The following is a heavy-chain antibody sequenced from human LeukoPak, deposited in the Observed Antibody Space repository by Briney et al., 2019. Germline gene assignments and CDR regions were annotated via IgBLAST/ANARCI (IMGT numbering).Heavy chain of an antibody. V-gene: IGHV3-30-3*01. CDR2: ISYDGSNK. D-gene: IGHD2-2*01. CDR3: ARRGVIVVVPAGNRGAFDI. Sequence: GRSLRLSCAASGFTFSSYAMHWVRQAPGKGLEWVAVISYDGSNKYYADSVKGRFTISRNNSKNTLYLQMNSLRAEDTAVYYCARRGVIVVVPAGNRGAFDIWGQGTMVTVSS. CDR1: GFTFSSYA. J-gene: IGHJ3*02.